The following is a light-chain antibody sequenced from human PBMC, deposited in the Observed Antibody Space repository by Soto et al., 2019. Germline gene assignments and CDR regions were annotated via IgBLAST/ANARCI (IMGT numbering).Light chain of an antibody. CDR1: QSVSSS. Sequence: FVVTQSPDTLSLSPGETATLSCRASQSVSSSVAWYQHKPGQSPRLVVYSGYKRSPGVPARFNGSGSGTDFTLTISSLESDDFAIYYCQQRYSWLRVFGPGTKVEVK. V-gene: IGKV3-11*01. CDR3: QQRYSWLRV. J-gene: IGKJ1*01. CDR2: SGY.